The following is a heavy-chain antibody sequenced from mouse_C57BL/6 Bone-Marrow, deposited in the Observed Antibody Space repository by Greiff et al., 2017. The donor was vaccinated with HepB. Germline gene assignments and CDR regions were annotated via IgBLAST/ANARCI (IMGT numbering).Heavy chain of an antibody. CDR2: IDPANGNT. D-gene: IGHD1-1*01. CDR3: ASYCYGSSYDAMDY. J-gene: IGHJ4*01. V-gene: IGHV14-3*01. Sequence: VQLQQSVAELVRPGASVKLSCTASGFNIKNTYMHWVKQRPEQGLEWIGRIDPANGNTKYAPKFQGKATITADTSSNPAYLQLSSLTAEDTAIYYCASYCYGSSYDAMDYWGQGTSVTVSS. CDR1: GFNIKNTY.